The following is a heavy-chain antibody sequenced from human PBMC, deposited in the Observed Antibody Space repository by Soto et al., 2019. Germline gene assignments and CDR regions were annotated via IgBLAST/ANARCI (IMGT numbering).Heavy chain of an antibody. CDR3: ARGGDNRYCSGGSCYLPLDY. D-gene: IGHD2-15*01. Sequence: ASVKVSCKASGYTFTSYDINWVRQATGQGLEWMGWMNPNSGNTGYAQKFQGRVTMTRNTSISTVYMELSSLRSEDTAVYYCARGGDNRYCSGGSCYLPLDYWGQGTLVTVSS. CDR1: GYTFTSYD. V-gene: IGHV1-8*01. CDR2: MNPNSGNT. J-gene: IGHJ4*02.